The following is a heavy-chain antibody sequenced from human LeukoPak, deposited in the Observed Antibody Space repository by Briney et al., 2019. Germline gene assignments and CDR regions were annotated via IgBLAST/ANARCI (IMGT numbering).Heavy chain of an antibody. Sequence: ASVKVSYKASGYTFTSYDINWVRQATGQGLEWMGWMNPNSGNTGYAQKFQGRVTITRNTSISTAYMELSSLRSEDTAVYYCARERGYCSSSACYTSDAFDIWGQGTMVTVSS. J-gene: IGHJ3*02. D-gene: IGHD2-2*02. CDR3: ARERGYCSSSACYTSDAFDI. CDR2: MNPNSGNT. CDR1: GYTFTSYD. V-gene: IGHV1-8*03.